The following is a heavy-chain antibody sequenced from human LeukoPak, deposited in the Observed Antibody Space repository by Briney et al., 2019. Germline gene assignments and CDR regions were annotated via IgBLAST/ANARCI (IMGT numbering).Heavy chain of an antibody. J-gene: IGHJ6*02. Sequence: GGSLRLSCAASGFTYNSYSMNWVRQAPGKGLEWVSSISSSSSYIYYADSVKGRFTISRDNAKNSLYLQMNSLRAEDTAVYYCARAPDYYGSGSYYDGMDVWGQGTTVTVSS. CDR2: ISSSSSYI. V-gene: IGHV3-21*01. D-gene: IGHD3-10*01. CDR3: ARAPDYYGSGSYYDGMDV. CDR1: GFTYNSYS.